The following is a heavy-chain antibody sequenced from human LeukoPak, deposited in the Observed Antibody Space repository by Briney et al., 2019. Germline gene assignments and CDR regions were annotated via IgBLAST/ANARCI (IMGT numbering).Heavy chain of an antibody. D-gene: IGHD4-23*01. CDR1: GFTFSGSA. Sequence: GGSLRLSCAASGFTFSGSAMHWVRQASGKGLEWVGRIRSKANSYATAYAASVKGRFTISRDDSKNTAYLQMNSLKTEDTAVYYCTRLTHYGGNIIREDHDAFDIWGQGTMVTVSS. CDR3: TRLTHYGGNIIREDHDAFDI. V-gene: IGHV3-73*01. J-gene: IGHJ3*02. CDR2: IRSKANSYAT.